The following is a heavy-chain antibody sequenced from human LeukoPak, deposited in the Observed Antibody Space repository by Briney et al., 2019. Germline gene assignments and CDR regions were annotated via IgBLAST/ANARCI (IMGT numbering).Heavy chain of an antibody. V-gene: IGHV1-24*01. CDR2: FDPEDGET. CDR3: ATQLLSIQYFQH. CDR1: GYTLTELS. D-gene: IGHD2-2*01. J-gene: IGHJ1*01. Sequence: ASVKVSCKVSGYTLTELSMHWVRQAPGKGLEWMGGFDPEDGETIYAQKFQGRVTMTEDTSTDTAYMELSSLRSEDTAVYYCATQLLSIQYFQHWGQGILVTVSS.